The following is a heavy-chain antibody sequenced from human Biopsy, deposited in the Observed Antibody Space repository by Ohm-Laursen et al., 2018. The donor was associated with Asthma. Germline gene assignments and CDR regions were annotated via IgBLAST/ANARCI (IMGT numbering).Heavy chain of an antibody. J-gene: IGHJ4*02. CDR2: HDHEEGGT. D-gene: IGHD4-17*01. V-gene: IGHV1-24*01. CDR3: ASDFPKDYVRYNFQF. CDR1: GYSLTDLS. Sequence: ASVKVSCKISGYSLTDLSMHWVRQAPGQGLEWMGGHDHEEGGTVNARRLQGRVTMTEDTSTDTDYMELSSLSSDDTAVYYCASDFPKDYVRYNFQFWGQGTLVTVSS.